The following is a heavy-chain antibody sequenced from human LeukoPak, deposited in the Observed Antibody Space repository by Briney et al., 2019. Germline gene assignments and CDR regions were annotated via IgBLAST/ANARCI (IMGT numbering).Heavy chain of an antibody. V-gene: IGHV3-21*01. J-gene: IGHJ4*02. CDR1: GFTFSSYD. CDR2: ISSSSSYI. D-gene: IGHD1-26*01. CDR3: ASLGATTLFGSY. Sequence: GGSLRLSCAASGFTFSSYDMHWVRQAPGKGLEWVSSISSSSSYIYYADSVKGRFTISRDNAKNSLYLQMNSLRAEDTAVYYCASLGATTLFGSYWGQGTLVTVSS.